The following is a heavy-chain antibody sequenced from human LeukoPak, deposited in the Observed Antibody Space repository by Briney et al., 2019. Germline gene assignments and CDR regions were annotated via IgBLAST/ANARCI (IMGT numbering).Heavy chain of an antibody. CDR1: GFTFSSYS. Sequence: GGSLRLSCAASGFTFSSYSMNWVRQAPGKGLEWVSYISSSSSTIYYADSVKGRFTISRDNAKNSLYLQMNSLRAEDTAVYYCARDYDSSGYYPNWFDPWGQGTLVTVSS. CDR2: ISSSSSTI. D-gene: IGHD3-22*01. J-gene: IGHJ5*02. CDR3: ARDYDSSGYYPNWFDP. V-gene: IGHV3-48*01.